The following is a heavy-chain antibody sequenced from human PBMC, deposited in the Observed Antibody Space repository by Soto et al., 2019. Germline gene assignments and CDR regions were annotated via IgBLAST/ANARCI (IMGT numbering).Heavy chain of an antibody. J-gene: IGHJ5*02. CDR1: GFTFSAYD. CDR3: ARQASYWPGGGGWIDP. Sequence: EVQLVESGGGLVQPGGSLRLSCAASGFTFSAYDMHWVRQATGKGLEWVSAIGTQHDTYYPDSVKGRFTISRENAKKSLYLQMNSLRAGETAVYYCARQASYWPGGGGWIDPWGQGTLVTVSS. CDR2: IGTQHDT. D-gene: IGHD2-8*02. V-gene: IGHV3-13*01.